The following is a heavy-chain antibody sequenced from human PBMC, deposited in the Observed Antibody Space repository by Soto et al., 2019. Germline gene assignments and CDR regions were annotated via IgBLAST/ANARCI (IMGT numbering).Heavy chain of an antibody. CDR3: AKNPIFGVVIVYYFEY. D-gene: IGHD3-3*01. J-gene: IGHJ4*02. CDR1: GFTFSSYC. Sequence: GGSLRLSCAACGFTFSSYCMHWVRQAPGKGLEWVAVISYDGSNKYYADSVKGRFTISRDNSKNTLYLQMNSLRAEDTAVYYCAKNPIFGVVIVYYFEYWGQGTLVTVSS. CDR2: ISYDGSNK. V-gene: IGHV3-30*18.